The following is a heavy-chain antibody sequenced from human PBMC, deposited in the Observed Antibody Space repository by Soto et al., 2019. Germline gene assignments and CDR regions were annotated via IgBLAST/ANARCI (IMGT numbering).Heavy chain of an antibody. CDR3: ARRICSSTSCPAAFDP. CDR1: GGSINSSSYY. CDR2: IYYSGST. V-gene: IGHV4-39*01. J-gene: IGHJ5*02. Sequence: PSETLSLTCTVSGGSINSSSYYWGWIRQPPGKGLEWIGSIYYSGSTYYNPSLKSRVTISVDTSKNQFSLKLSSVTAADTAVYYCARRICSSTSCPAAFDPWGQGTLVTVSS. D-gene: IGHD2-2*01.